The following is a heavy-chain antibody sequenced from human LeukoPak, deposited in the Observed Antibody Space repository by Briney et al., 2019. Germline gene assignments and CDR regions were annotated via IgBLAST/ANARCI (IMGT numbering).Heavy chain of an antibody. Sequence: GRSLRLSCAASGFTVSSNYMSWVRQVPGKGLEWVSVIYSDGSTYYADSVKGRFTISRDNSKNTLYLQMNSLRAEDTAVYYCARGRAITFGGVMLGAFDIWGQGTTVTVSS. CDR3: ARGRAITFGGVMLGAFDI. V-gene: IGHV3-66*01. CDR2: IYSDGST. J-gene: IGHJ3*02. CDR1: GFTVSSNY. D-gene: IGHD3-16*01.